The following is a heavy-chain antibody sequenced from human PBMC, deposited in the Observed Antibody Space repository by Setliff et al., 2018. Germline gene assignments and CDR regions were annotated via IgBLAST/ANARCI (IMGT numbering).Heavy chain of an antibody. CDR3: RYSSGYAGFTDY. CDR2: ILFSGDT. Sequence: PSETLSLTCTVYGASFSDYYWGWIRQPPRKGLEWIGRILFSGDTYYNPSLNSRVTISADTSKNQFSLNLSSLTAADPAVYYCRYSSGYAGFTDYWGQGTLVTVSS. V-gene: IGHV4-34*12. J-gene: IGHJ4*02. D-gene: IGHD3-22*01. CDR1: GASFSDYY.